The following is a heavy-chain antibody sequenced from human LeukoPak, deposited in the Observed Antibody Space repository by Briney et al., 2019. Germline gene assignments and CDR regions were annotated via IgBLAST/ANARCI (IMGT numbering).Heavy chain of an antibody. D-gene: IGHD2-2*01. V-gene: IGHV4-34*01. Sequence: SETLSLTCAVYGGSFSGYYWSWIRQPPGKGLEWIGEINHSGSTNYNPSLKSRVTISVDTSKNQFSLKLSSVTAADTAVYYCARRPYCSSTSCYAGNWFDPWGREPWSPSPQ. CDR2: INHSGST. CDR3: ARRPYCSSTSCYAGNWFDP. J-gene: IGHJ5*02. CDR1: GGSFSGYY.